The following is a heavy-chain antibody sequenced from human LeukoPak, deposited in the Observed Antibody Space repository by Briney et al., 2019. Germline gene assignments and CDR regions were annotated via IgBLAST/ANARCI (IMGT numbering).Heavy chain of an antibody. J-gene: IGHJ4*02. CDR2: IYYSGNT. CDR3: ARGSSVETFDY. CDR1: GVSISSYY. Sequence: SETLSLTCTVSGVSISSYYRSWIRQPPGKGLEWIWYIYYSGNTNYNPSVKSRVTVSVDTSKNQFSLKLSSVTTADTAVYYCARGSSVETFDYWGQGTLVTVSS. V-gene: IGHV4-59*01. D-gene: IGHD4-23*01.